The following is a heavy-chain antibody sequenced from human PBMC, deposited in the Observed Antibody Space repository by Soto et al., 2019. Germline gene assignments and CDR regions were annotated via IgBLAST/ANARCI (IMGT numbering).Heavy chain of an antibody. V-gene: IGHV4-39*01. D-gene: IGHD3-3*02. Sequence: GTLCLPCTVPGSSINSSGYYWGWIRQPPGKGLEWIGSMFYGVSTYYNPSLKSRVTVSVDTSKNQFSLNLRSVTAADTAVYYCARLPSRHLVDYWGQGTLVTVSS. CDR2: MFYGVST. CDR1: GSSINSSGYY. J-gene: IGHJ4*02. CDR3: ARLPSRHLVDY.